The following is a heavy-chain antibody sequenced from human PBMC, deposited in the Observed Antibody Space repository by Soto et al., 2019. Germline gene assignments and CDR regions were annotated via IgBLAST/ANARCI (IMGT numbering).Heavy chain of an antibody. CDR1: GGTFSRYA. Sequence: ASVKVSCKASGGTFSRYAITWVRQAPGQGLEWMGGTSPIFGKANYALKFQGRVTIAADESTSTAYMELSSLRSEDTAVYYCARSDRVATVKGYYYGMDVWGQGTTVTVSS. J-gene: IGHJ6*02. CDR3: ARSDRVATVKGYYYGMDV. V-gene: IGHV1-69*13. D-gene: IGHD5-12*01. CDR2: TSPIFGKA.